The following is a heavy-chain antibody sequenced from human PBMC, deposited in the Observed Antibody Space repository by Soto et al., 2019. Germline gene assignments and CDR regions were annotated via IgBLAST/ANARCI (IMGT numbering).Heavy chain of an antibody. Sequence: QVQLQESGPGLVKPSQTLSLTCTVSGGSISSGGYYWSWIRQHPGKGLEWIGYIYYSGSTYYNPSRKSRVTISVDTSKNQFSLKLSSVTAADTAVYYCAREEAARPGWFDPWGQGTLVTVSS. CDR3: AREEAARPGWFDP. CDR1: GGSISSGGYY. D-gene: IGHD6-6*01. CDR2: IYYSGST. V-gene: IGHV4-31*03. J-gene: IGHJ5*02.